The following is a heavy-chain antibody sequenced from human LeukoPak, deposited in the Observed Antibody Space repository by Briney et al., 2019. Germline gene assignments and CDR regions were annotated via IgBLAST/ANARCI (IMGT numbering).Heavy chain of an antibody. CDR3: ARLIQFSSWRPGNWFDP. CDR1: GGSISSYY. D-gene: IGHD6-13*01. J-gene: IGHJ5*02. Sequence: PSETLSLTCTVSGGSISSYYWSWIRQPPGKGLEWIGYIYYSGSTNYNPSLKSRVTISVDTSKNQFSLKLSSVTAADTAVYYCARLIQFSSWRPGNWFDPWGQGTLVTVSS. CDR2: IYYSGST. V-gene: IGHV4-59*12.